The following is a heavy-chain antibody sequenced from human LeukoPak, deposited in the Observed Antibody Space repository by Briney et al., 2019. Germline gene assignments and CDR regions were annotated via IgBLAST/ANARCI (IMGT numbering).Heavy chain of an antibody. CDR1: GFTFSSYA. CDR2: ISGSGGST. Sequence: AGGSLRLSCAASGFTFSSYAMSWVRQAPGKGLEWVSAISGSGGSTYYADSVKGRFTISRDNSKNTLYLQMNSLRAEDTAVYYCAKDQRGYSYDEYYYYYGMDVWGQGTTVTVSS. D-gene: IGHD5-18*01. CDR3: AKDQRGYSYDEYYYYYGMDV. J-gene: IGHJ6*02. V-gene: IGHV3-23*01.